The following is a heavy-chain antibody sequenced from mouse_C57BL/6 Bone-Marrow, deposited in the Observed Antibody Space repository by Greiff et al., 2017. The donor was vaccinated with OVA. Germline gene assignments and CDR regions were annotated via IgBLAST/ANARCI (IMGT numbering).Heavy chain of an antibody. V-gene: IGHV5-4*03. CDR2: ISDGGSYT. CDR1: GFTFSSYA. J-gene: IGHJ3*01. Sequence: EVMLVESGGGLVKPGGSLKLSCAASGFTFSSYAMSWVRQTPEKRLEWVATISDGGSYTYYPDNVKGRFTISRDNAKNNLYLQMSHLKSEDTAMYYCARRGSYYYGSSPFAYWGQGTLVTVSA. CDR3: ARRGSYYYGSSPFAY. D-gene: IGHD1-1*01.